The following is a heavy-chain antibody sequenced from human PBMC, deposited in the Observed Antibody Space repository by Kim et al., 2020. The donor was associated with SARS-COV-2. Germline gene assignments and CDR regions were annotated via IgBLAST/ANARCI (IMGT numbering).Heavy chain of an antibody. CDR3: ARVKHDFWSGYDYYYYGMDV. J-gene: IGHJ6*02. CDR2: IYSGGST. V-gene: IGHV3-53*01. Sequence: GGSLRLSCAASGFTVSSNYMSWVRQAPGKGLEWVSVIYSGGSTYYADSVKGRFTISRDNSKNTLYLQMNSLRAEDTAVYYCARVKHDFWSGYDYYYYGMDVLGQGTTVTGSS. CDR1: GFTVSSNY. D-gene: IGHD3-3*01.